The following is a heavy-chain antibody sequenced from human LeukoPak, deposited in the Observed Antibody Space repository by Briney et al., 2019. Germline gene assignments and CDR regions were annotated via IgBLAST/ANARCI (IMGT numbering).Heavy chain of an antibody. CDR2: IKSKTDGGTT. J-gene: IGHJ6*02. CDR3: TTGRTEYCSSTSCLRNYYYYHGMDV. V-gene: IGHV3-15*01. Sequence: GGSLRLSCAASGFTFSNAWMSWVRQAPGKGLEWVGRIKSKTDGGTTDYAAPVKGRFTISRDDSKNTLYLQMNSLKTEDTAVYYCTTGRTEYCSSTSCLRNYYYYHGMDVWGQGTAVTVSS. D-gene: IGHD2-2*01. CDR1: GFTFSNAW.